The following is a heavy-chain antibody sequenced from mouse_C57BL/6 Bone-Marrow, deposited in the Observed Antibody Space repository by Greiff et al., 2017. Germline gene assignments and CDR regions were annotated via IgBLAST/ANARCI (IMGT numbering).Heavy chain of an antibody. D-gene: IGHD2-2*01. V-gene: IGHV2-5*01. CDR3: AKKRGYLEYFDV. J-gene: IGHJ1*03. CDR2: IWRGGST. CDR1: GFSLTSYG. Sequence: VKLQESGPGLVQPSQSLSITCTVSGFSLTSYGVHWVRQSPGKGLEWLGVIWRGGSTDYNAAFMSRLSITKDNSKSQVFFKMNSLQADDTAIYYCAKKRGYLEYFDVWGTGTTVTVSS.